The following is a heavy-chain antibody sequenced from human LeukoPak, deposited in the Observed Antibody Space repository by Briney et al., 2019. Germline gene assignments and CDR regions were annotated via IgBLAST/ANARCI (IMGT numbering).Heavy chain of an antibody. CDR3: ARTYYFDY. CDR2: ISSNGGST. Sequence: GGSLRLSCAASGFTFSSYAMHWVRQAPGKGLEFVSAISSNGGSTYYANSVKGRFTISRDNAKNTLYLQMSSLRAEDTAVYYCARTYYFDYWGQGTLVTVSS. J-gene: IGHJ4*02. CDR1: GFTFSSYA. V-gene: IGHV3-64*01.